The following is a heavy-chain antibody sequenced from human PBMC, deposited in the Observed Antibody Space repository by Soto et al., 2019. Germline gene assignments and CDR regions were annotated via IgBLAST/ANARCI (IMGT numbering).Heavy chain of an antibody. J-gene: IGHJ4*02. CDR3: ARGVGSSPPRY. CDR2: IYDSGCP. V-gene: IGHV4-59*01. D-gene: IGHD1-26*01. Sequence: QVQLQESGPGQVKPSETLSLKCTISGGSISVYYWSWIRQPPGQALEWIGYIYDSGCPYYNPSLRSRVIISADTSKNQISLELTSATAADTAVYYCARGVGSSPPRYWGRGTLVTVSS. CDR1: GGSISVYY.